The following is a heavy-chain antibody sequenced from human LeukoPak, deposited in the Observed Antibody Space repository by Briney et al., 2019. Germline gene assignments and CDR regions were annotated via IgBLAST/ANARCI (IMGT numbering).Heavy chain of an antibody. CDR2: IYTSGST. V-gene: IGHV4-4*07. J-gene: IGHJ5*02. D-gene: IGHD5-12*01. Sequence: PSETLSLTCTVSGGSISSYYWSWIRQPAGKGLEWIGRIYTSGSTNYNPSLKSRVTMSVDTSKNQFSLKLSPVTAADTAVYYCARDLRGYDRSWFDPWGQGTLVTVSS. CDR1: GGSISSYY. CDR3: ARDLRGYDRSWFDP.